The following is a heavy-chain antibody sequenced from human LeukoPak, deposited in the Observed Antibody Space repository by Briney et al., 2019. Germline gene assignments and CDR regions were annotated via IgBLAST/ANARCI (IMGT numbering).Heavy chain of an antibody. CDR1: GYTFTSYG. CDR2: ISAYNGNT. J-gene: IGHJ4*02. CDR3: ARDHPDYDILTGYSSYYYFDY. V-gene: IGHV1-18*01. Sequence: ASVKVSCKASGYTFTSYGISWVRQAPGQGLDWMGWISAYNGNTNYAQKLQGRVTMTTDTSTSTAYMELRSLRSDDTAVYYCARDHPDYDILTGYSSYYYFDYWGQGTLVTVSS. D-gene: IGHD3-9*01.